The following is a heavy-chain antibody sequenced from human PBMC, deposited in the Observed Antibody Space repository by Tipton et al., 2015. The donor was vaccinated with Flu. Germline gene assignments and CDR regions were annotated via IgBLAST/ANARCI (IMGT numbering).Heavy chain of an antibody. J-gene: IGHJ4*02. CDR1: GFTFDDLA. D-gene: IGHD1-20*01. V-gene: IGHV3-9*01. CDR3: AKGYGYIWSPFDY. CDR2: ISWNRAYI. Sequence: SLRLSCTVSGFTFDDLAMPWVRQAPGKGLEWGSGISWNRAYIGYADSVKGRFTISRDSDKHSLYLQMDSLRPDDTALYYCAKGYGYIWSPFDYWGQGILVTVSS.